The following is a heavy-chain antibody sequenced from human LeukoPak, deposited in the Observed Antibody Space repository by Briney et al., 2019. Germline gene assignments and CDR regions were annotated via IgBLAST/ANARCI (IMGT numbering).Heavy chain of an antibody. J-gene: IGHJ1*01. CDR2: MYYSGST. V-gene: IGHV4-31*11. CDR1: GGSLSSAVYS. CDR3: ARVDRYHEFFQH. Sequence: SETLSLTCAVSGGSLSSAVYSWSWIRQYPGKGLEWLGSMYYSGSTYSNPSLKSRLTISVDTSKNQFSLKVTSVTAADTAVYYCARVDRYHEFFQHWGQGTLVTVSS. D-gene: IGHD1-14*01.